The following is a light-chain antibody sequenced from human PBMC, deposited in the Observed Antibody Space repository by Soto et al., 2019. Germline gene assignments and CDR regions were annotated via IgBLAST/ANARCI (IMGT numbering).Light chain of an antibody. J-gene: IGKJ1*01. CDR3: QQHASYSPT. Sequence: DIQMTQSPSTLSASVGDRVTITCRASQSISSYLAWYQQKPGKAPKLLIYQASSLESGVPSRFSGSGSGTEFTLTITSLQPDDFATYYCQQHASYSPTFGQGTKGEIK. V-gene: IGKV1-5*03. CDR1: QSISSY. CDR2: QAS.